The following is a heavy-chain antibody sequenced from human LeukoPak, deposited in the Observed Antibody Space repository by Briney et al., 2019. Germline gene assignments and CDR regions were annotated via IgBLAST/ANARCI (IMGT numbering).Heavy chain of an antibody. CDR2: ISSSGSTK. Sequence: PGGSLRLSCAASGFSFSSYSMNWVRHAPGKGLEWVSFISSSGSTKSYADSVKGRFTISRDNAKNSLYLQMNSLRAEDTAVYYCARASMRMSTAGLVDYWGQGTLVTVSS. CDR1: GFSFSSYS. D-gene: IGHD6-13*01. CDR3: ARASMRMSTAGLVDY. J-gene: IGHJ4*02. V-gene: IGHV3-48*01.